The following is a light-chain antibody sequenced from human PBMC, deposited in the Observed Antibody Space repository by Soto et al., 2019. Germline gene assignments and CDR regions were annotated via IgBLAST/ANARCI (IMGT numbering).Light chain of an antibody. V-gene: IGLV2-14*01. CDR2: DAS. CDR1: SSDVGAYNY. CDR3: SSYTSSSTLYF. Sequence: QSALTQPASVSGSAGHAITISCTGTSSDVGAYNYVSWYQQHPGKAPKLMIYDASNRPSGVSNRFSGSKSGNTASLTISGLQAEDEADYYCSSYTSSSTLYFFGTGTKVTVL. J-gene: IGLJ1*01.